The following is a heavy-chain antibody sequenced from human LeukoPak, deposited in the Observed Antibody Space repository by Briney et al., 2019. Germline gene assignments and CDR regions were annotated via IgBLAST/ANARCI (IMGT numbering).Heavy chain of an antibody. V-gene: IGHV3-74*01. D-gene: IGHD1-26*01. CDR3: ARDHRWSYDY. CDR1: GFTFSGHY. CDR2: IKGDGSDT. Sequence: PGGSLRLSCAASGFTFSGHYMHWVRQAPGKGLVWVSHIKGDGSDTRYADSVEGRFIISRDNAKNTLYLQMNSLRAEDTGVYFCARDHRWSYDYWGQGTLVTVSP. J-gene: IGHJ4*02.